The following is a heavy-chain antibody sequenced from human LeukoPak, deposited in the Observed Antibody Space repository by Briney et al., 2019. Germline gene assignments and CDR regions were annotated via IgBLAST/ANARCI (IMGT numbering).Heavy chain of an antibody. Sequence: GGSLRLSCAASGFTFSSYAMSSVRQALGKGLEWVSAISGSGGSTYYADSVKGRFTISRDNSKDTLYLQMNSLRAEDTAVYYCAKARAEIWFDPWGQGTLVTVSS. CDR2: ISGSGGST. CDR3: AKARAEIWFDP. D-gene: IGHD1-14*01. J-gene: IGHJ5*02. CDR1: GFTFSSYA. V-gene: IGHV3-23*01.